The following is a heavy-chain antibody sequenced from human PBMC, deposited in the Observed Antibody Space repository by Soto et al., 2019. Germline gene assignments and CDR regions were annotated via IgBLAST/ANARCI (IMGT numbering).Heavy chain of an antibody. CDR2: IYYSGYT. Sequence: PSETLSLTCTVSGGSISSSSYYWGWIRQPPGKGLEWIGSIYYSGYTYYNPSLKSRVTISVDTSKNQFSLKLSSVTAADTAVYYCARGGSPDYFDYWGQGALVTVSS. CDR3: ARGGSPDYFDY. V-gene: IGHV4-39*01. CDR1: GGSISSSSYY. J-gene: IGHJ4*02. D-gene: IGHD1-26*01.